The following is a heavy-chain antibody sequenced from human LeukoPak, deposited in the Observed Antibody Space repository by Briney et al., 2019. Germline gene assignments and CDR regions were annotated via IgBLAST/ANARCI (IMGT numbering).Heavy chain of an antibody. CDR1: GGSISSGGYS. D-gene: IGHD3-10*01. CDR3: ARAPYYYGSGSPYYFDY. J-gene: IGHJ4*02. Sequence: SQTLSLTCAVSGGSISSGGYSWSWIRQPPGKGLEWIVYIYHSGSTYYNPSLKSRVTISVNRSKNQFSLKLSSVTAADTAVYYCARAPYYYGSGSPYYFDYWGQGTLVTVSS. V-gene: IGHV4-30-2*01. CDR2: IYHSGST.